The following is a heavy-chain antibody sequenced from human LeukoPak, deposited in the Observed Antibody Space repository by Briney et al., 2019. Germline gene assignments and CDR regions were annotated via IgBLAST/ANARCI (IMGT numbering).Heavy chain of an antibody. J-gene: IGHJ4*02. V-gene: IGHV1-2*04. CDR2: INPNRGGT. D-gene: IGHD5-18*01. CDR1: GYTFTGYY. Sequence: ASVKVSCKASGYTFTGYYMHWVRQAPGQGLEWMGWINPNRGGTNYAQKCRGWVTMTRDTAISTSYMELSRLRSDDAAVYYCARARGYGYGITPTYFDYWGQGTLVTVSS. CDR3: ARARGYGYGITPTYFDY.